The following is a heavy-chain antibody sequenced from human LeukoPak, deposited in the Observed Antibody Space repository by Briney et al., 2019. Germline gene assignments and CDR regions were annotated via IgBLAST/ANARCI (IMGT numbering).Heavy chain of an antibody. V-gene: IGHV4-59*01. CDR2: IYYSGST. CDR1: GGSISSYY. J-gene: IGHJ4*02. Sequence: SETLSLTCTVSGGSISSYYWSWNRQPPGKGLEWIGYIYYSGSTNYNPSLKSRVTISVDTSKNQFSLKLSSVTAADTAVYYCAGLTRGGWYLDLFDYWGQGTLVTVSS. D-gene: IGHD6-19*01. CDR3: AGLTRGGWYLDLFDY.